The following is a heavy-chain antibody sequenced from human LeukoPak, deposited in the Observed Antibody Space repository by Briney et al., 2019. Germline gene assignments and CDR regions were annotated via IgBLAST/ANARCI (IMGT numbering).Heavy chain of an antibody. CDR1: GDSFSSNSAA. D-gene: IGHD3-10*01. J-gene: IGHJ3*01. CDR3: TRDSGLGNDAFDV. Sequence: SQTLSLTCALSGDSFSSNSAAWDWLRQSPSRGLEWLGSTYYRSKWFYDYAVSVRSLITINPDTSKTQFSLLLNSVTPEDTAVDYCTRDSGLGNDAFDVWGQGTMVTVSS. CDR2: TYYRSKWFY. V-gene: IGHV6-1*01.